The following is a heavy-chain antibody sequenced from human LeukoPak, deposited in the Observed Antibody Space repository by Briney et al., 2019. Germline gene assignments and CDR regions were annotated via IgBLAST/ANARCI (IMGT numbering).Heavy chain of an antibody. CDR2: IYYSGST. V-gene: IGHV4-4*02. Sequence: SETLSLTCAVSGGSISSSNWWSWVRQPPGKGLEWIGSIYYSGSTYYNPSLKSRVTISVDTSKNQFSLKLSSVTAADTAVYYCARDAPRGYGYGLSFYYYYYMDFWGKGTRVTVSS. CDR3: ARDAPRGYGYGLSFYYYYYMDF. J-gene: IGHJ6*03. CDR1: GGSISSSNW. D-gene: IGHD5-18*01.